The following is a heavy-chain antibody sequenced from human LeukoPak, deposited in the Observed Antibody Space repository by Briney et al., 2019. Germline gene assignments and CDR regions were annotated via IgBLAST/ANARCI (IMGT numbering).Heavy chain of an antibody. Sequence: GGSLRLSCTASGFTFGDYAMSWVRQAPGKGLEWVGFIRSKAYGGTTEYAASVKGRFTISRDDSKSIAYLQMNNLKTEDTAVYYCTTNIVVVVAATSFDYWSQGTLVTVSS. D-gene: IGHD2-15*01. CDR2: IRSKAYGGTT. CDR3: TTNIVVVVAATSFDY. J-gene: IGHJ4*02. CDR1: GFTFGDYA. V-gene: IGHV3-49*04.